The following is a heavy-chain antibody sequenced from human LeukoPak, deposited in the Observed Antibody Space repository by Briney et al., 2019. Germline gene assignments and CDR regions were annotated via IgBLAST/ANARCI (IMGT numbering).Heavy chain of an antibody. J-gene: IGHJ4*02. Sequence: SETLSLTCTVSGGSISSYYWSWIRQPPGEGLEWIGYIYYSGSTNYNPSLKSRVTISVDTSKNQFSLKLSSVTAADTAVYYCARGVSGSSNIDYWGQGTLVTVSS. CDR2: IYYSGST. V-gene: IGHV4-59*01. CDR1: GGSISSYY. CDR3: ARGVSGSSNIDY. D-gene: IGHD1-26*01.